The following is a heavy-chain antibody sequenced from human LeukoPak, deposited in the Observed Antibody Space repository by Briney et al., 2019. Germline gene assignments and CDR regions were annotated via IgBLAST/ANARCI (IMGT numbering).Heavy chain of an antibody. V-gene: IGHV3-11*04. J-gene: IGHJ5*01. CDR1: GFTFSDND. Sequence: SGGSLRLSCAASGFTFSDNDMSWIRQAPGKGLEWVSYISSSGSSIYYADSVKGRFTISRDNTKNSVYLQMNSLRAEDTAIYYCTRGLAPTTWGGFYYCGHGTLVTVSS. D-gene: IGHD1-26*01. CDR2: ISSSGSSI. CDR3: TRGLAPTTWGGFYY.